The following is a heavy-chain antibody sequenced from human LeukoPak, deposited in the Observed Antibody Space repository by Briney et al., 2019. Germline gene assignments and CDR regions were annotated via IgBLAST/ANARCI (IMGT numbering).Heavy chain of an antibody. J-gene: IGHJ3*02. V-gene: IGHV4-39*01. CDR1: GGSIRSSNYY. Sequence: SRTLSLTCTVSGGSIRSSNYYWGWIRQPPGRGLEWIGSIYYTGRNYYNPSLKSRVTISVDTSKNQFSLKLSSVTAADTAVYYCARSYGVDAFDIWGQGTMVTVSS. CDR2: IYYTGRN. D-gene: IGHD4-17*01. CDR3: ARSYGVDAFDI.